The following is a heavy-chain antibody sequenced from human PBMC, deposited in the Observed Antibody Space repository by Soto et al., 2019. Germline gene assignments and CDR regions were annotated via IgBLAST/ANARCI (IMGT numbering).Heavy chain of an antibody. CDR3: ARESRSSRYDGGFYSQYWYFDL. CDR2: IYHSGST. J-gene: IGHJ2*01. CDR1: SGSVSSAAHS. Sequence: QLQLQESGSGLVKPSQTLSLTCTVSSGSVSSAAHSWTWIRQPPGKGLEWIGYIYHSGSTYYNPSLKSRLTISLDRSKNQFSLKLTSLTAADTAVYYCARESRSSRYDGGFYSQYWYFDLWGPATLVTVSS. D-gene: IGHD3-22*01. V-gene: IGHV4-30-2*01.